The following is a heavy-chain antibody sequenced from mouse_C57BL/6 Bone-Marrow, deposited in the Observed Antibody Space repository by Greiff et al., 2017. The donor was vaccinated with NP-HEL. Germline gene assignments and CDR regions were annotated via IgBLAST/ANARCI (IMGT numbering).Heavy chain of an antibody. CDR2: INYDGSST. J-gene: IGHJ4*01. V-gene: IGHV5-16*01. CDR3: AREGGAMDY. Sequence: EVKLVESEGGLVQPGSSMKLSCTASGFTFSDYYIAWVRQVPEKGLEWVANINYDGSSTYYLDSLKSRFIISRDNAKNILYLQMSSLKSEDTATYYCAREGGAMDYWGQGTSVTVSS. CDR1: GFTFSDYY.